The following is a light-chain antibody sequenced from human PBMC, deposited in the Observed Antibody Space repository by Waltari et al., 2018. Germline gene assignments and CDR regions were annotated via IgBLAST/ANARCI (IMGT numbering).Light chain of an antibody. J-gene: IGLJ2*01. CDR2: RNN. CDR3: AAWDDSLSGPGV. V-gene: IGLV1-47*01. CDR1: SSNIGSNY. Sequence: QSVLTQPPSASGTPGQRVTISCSGSSSNIGSNYVYWYQQLPGTAPKLRIYRNNQRPSGVPDRFSGSKSGTSASLAISGLRSEDEADYYCAAWDDSLSGPGVFGGGTKLTVL.